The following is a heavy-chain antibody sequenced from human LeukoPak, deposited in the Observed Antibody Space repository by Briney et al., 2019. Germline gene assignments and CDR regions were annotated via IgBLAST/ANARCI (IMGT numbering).Heavy chain of an antibody. Sequence: SETLSLTCTVSGGSISSGSYYWSWIRQPAGKGLEWIGRMYSSGSTNYNPSLKSRVTMSVDTSKNQFSLKLSSVTAADTAVYYCARGTVGRTYCGGDCYSPIDYWGQGSLVTVSS. CDR2: MYSSGST. J-gene: IGHJ4*02. D-gene: IGHD2-21*01. CDR1: GGSISSGSYY. CDR3: ARGTVGRTYCGGDCYSPIDY. V-gene: IGHV4-61*02.